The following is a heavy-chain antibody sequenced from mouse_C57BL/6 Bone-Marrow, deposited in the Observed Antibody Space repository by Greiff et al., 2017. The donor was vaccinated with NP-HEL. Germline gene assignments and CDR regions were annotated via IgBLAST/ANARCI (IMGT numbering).Heavy chain of an antibody. D-gene: IGHD1-1*01. J-gene: IGHJ2*01. Sequence: EVKLEESGGGLVQPGGSLSLSCAASGFTFTDYYMSWVRQPPGKALEWLGFIRNKANGYTTEYSASVKGRFTISRDNSQSILYLQMNALRAEDSATYYCARYKSTVDYFESWGQGTTLTVSS. CDR1: GFTFTDYY. V-gene: IGHV7-3*01. CDR3: ARYKSTVDYFES. CDR2: IRNKANGYTT.